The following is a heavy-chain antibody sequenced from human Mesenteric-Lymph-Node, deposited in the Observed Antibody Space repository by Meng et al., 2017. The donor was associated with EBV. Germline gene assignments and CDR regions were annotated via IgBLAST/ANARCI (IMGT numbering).Heavy chain of an antibody. J-gene: IGHJ4*02. D-gene: IGHD3-10*01. V-gene: IGHV4-4*02. Sequence: QVPVRGQGPGLGKPSPTLLRPCPVSGGSIRRNNWWGWVSQTPGKGLEWIGEIHHSGNTNYNPSLWSRVTISVDTSKNQFSLKVRSVTAADAAVYYCARASAMDQGVISAIDNWGQGTLVTVSS. CDR3: ARASAMDQGVISAIDN. CDR2: IHHSGNT. CDR1: GGSIRRNNW.